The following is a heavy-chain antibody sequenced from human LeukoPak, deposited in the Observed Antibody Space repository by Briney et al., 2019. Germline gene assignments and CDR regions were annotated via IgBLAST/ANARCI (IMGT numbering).Heavy chain of an antibody. CDR3: ARDLENCGGDCYPDY. Sequence: QPGGSLRLSCAASGFTVSSNYMSWVRQAPGKGLEWVSVIYSGGSTYYADSVKGRFTISRDNSKNTLYLQMGSLRAEDMAVYYCARDLENCGGDCYPDYWGQGTLVTVSS. J-gene: IGHJ4*02. D-gene: IGHD2-21*02. CDR1: GFTVSSNY. CDR2: IYSGGST. V-gene: IGHV3-53*05.